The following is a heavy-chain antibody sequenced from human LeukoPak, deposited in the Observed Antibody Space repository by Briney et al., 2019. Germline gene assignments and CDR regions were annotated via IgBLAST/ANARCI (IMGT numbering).Heavy chain of an antibody. D-gene: IGHD6-13*01. CDR3: AREGEGQQLVGPGAFDI. Sequence: PGGSLRLSCAASGFTFSSYSMNWVRQAPGKGLEWVSYISSSSSTIYYADSVKVRFTISRDNAKNSLYLQMNSLRAEDTAVYYCAREGEGQQLVGPGAFDIWGQGTMVTVSS. J-gene: IGHJ3*02. V-gene: IGHV3-48*01. CDR1: GFTFSSYS. CDR2: ISSSSSTI.